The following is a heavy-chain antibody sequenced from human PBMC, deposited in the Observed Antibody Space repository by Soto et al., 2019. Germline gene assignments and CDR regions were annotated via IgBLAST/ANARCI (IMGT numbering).Heavy chain of an antibody. J-gene: IGHJ4*02. D-gene: IGHD1-26*01. CDR3: AREDGIVGATSAFDY. Sequence: EVLLVESGGGLVKPGGCLRLSCAASGFTFSTYNMNWVRQAPGKGLEWVSSINGRGNYIYYTDAVKGRFTISRDNAKTSLYLQMNSLRAEDTAVYYCAREDGIVGATSAFDYWGQGTLVTVSS. V-gene: IGHV3-21*01. CDR2: INGRGNYI. CDR1: GFTFSTYN.